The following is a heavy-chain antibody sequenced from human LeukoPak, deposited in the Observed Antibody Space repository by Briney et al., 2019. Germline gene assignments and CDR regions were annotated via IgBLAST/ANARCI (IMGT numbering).Heavy chain of an antibody. CDR1: GYTFTSYG. V-gene: IGHV1-69*04. CDR3: AREPGWFDP. J-gene: IGHJ5*02. Sequence: SVKVSCKASGYTFTSYGISWVRQAPGQGLEWMGRIIPILGIANYAQKFQGRVTITADKSTSTAYMELSSLRSEDTAVYYCAREPGWFDPWGQGTLVTVSS. CDR2: IIPILGIA.